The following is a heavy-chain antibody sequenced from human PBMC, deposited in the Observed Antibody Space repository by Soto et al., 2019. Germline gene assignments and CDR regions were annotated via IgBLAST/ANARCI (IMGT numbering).Heavy chain of an antibody. D-gene: IGHD6-13*01. Sequence: QLQLQESGSGLVKPSQTLSLTCAVSGGSISSGGYSWSWIRQPPGKGLEWIGYIYHSGSTYYNPSLKRRVTISVDRSKNQFSLKLSSVTAADTAVYYCARDIGSSWSGGWFDPWGQGTLVTVSS. J-gene: IGHJ5*02. CDR3: ARDIGSSWSGGWFDP. V-gene: IGHV4-30-2*01. CDR2: IYHSGST. CDR1: GGSISSGGYS.